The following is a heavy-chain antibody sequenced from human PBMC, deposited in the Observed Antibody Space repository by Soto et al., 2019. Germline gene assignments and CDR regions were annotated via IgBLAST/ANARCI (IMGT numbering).Heavy chain of an antibody. CDR3: AKGVSRCSGGSCYSLDY. J-gene: IGHJ4*02. CDR1: GFTFSSYG. V-gene: IGHV3-33*06. D-gene: IGHD2-15*01. CDR2: IWDDGSNK. Sequence: QVQLVESGGGVVQPGRSLRLSCAASGFTFSSYGMHWVRQAPGKGLEWVAVIWDDGSNKYYADSVKGRFTISRDNSKNTLYLQMNSLRAEDTAVYYCAKGVSRCSGGSCYSLDYWGQGTLVTVSS.